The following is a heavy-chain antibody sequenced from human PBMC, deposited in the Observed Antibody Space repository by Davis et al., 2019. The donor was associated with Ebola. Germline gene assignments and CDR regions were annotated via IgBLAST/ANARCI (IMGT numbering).Heavy chain of an antibody. Sequence: SVKVSCKASGGTFSSYAISWVRQAPGQGLEWMGGIIPIFGTANYAQKFQGRVTITADKSTSTAYMELSSLRSDDTAVYYCAREYGDYGSLYYYGMDVWGQGTTVTVSS. CDR1: GGTFSSYA. D-gene: IGHD4-17*01. J-gene: IGHJ6*02. V-gene: IGHV1-69*06. CDR2: IIPIFGTA. CDR3: AREYGDYGSLYYYGMDV.